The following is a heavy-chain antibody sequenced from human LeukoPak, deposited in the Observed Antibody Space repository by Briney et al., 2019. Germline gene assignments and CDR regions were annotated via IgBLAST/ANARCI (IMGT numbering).Heavy chain of an antibody. V-gene: IGHV3-23*01. J-gene: IGHJ6*03. D-gene: IGHD2-15*01. CDR1: GFTFSSYA. CDR2: ITGSGGPT. CDR3: AKGGELYCSGGSCFYYYYMDV. Sequence: GGSLRLSCAASGFTFSSYAMNWVRQAPGKGLERVSGITGSGGPTYYADSVKGRFTISRDNSKNTLYLQMNSLRAEDTAVYYCAKGGELYCSGGSCFYYYYMDVWGKGTTVTVSS.